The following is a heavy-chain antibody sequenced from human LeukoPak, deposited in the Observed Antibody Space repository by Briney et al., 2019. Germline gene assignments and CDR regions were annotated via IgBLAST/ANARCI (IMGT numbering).Heavy chain of an antibody. CDR1: GGTFSSYA. D-gene: IGHD5-18*01. CDR2: IIPILGIA. V-gene: IGHV1-69*04. CDR3: ATQIQLWLRNWFDP. Sequence: ASVKVSCKASGGTFSSYAISWVRQAPGQGLEWMGRIIPILGIANYAQKFQGRVTITADKSTSTAYMELSSLRSEDTAVYYCATQIQLWLRNWFDPWGQGTLVTVSS. J-gene: IGHJ5*02.